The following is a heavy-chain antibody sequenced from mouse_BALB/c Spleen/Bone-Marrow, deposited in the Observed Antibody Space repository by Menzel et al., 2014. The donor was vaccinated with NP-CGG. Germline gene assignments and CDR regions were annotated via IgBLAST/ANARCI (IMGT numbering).Heavy chain of an antibody. CDR2: ISSGSSTI. Sequence: EVKLVESGGGLVQPGGSRKLSCAASGFTFSSFGMHWVRQAPEKGLEWVACISSGSSTIFYADTVKGRFTVSRDNPKNTLFLQMTSLRSEDTAMYYCTRGGNWDDFDYWGQGTTLTVSS. CDR3: TRGGNWDDFDY. J-gene: IGHJ2*01. D-gene: IGHD4-1*01. CDR1: GFTFSSFG. V-gene: IGHV5-17*02.